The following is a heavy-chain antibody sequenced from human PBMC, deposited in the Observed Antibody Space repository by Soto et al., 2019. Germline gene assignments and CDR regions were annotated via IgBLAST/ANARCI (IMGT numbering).Heavy chain of an antibody. Sequence: QVQLVQSGAEVKKPGSSVKVSCKASGGTFSSYTIRWVRQAPGQGLEWMGRIIPIRGIANYAQKFQGRVTITADKSTSTAYIELCSLRAEKTAGYYCAIDQRCSGCSCYHLDYWGQGTLVTVSS. D-gene: IGHD2-15*01. J-gene: IGHJ4*02. V-gene: IGHV1-69*08. CDR2: IIPIRGIA. CDR1: GGTFSSYT. CDR3: AIDQRCSGCSCYHLDY.